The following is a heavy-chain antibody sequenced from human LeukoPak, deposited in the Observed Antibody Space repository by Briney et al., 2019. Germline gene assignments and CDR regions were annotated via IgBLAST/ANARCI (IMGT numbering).Heavy chain of an antibody. CDR1: GFTFSSYA. J-gene: IGHJ4*02. CDR3: ATAVVVTATPRGFFDY. CDR2: ISGSGGST. V-gene: IGHV3-23*01. Sequence: PGGSLRLSCAASGFTFSSYAMSWVRQAPGKGLEWASTISGSGGSTYYADSVKGRFTISRDNSKNTLNLQMNSLRAEDTAVYYCATAVVVTATPRGFFDYWGQGTLVTVSP. D-gene: IGHD2-15*01.